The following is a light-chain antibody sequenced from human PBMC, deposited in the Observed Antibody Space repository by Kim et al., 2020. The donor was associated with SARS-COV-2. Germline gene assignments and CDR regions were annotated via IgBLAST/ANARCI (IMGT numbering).Light chain of an antibody. Sequence: SYELTQPPSVSVSPGQTASITCSGEGLGGKHVRWYQQKAGQSPVLVMYESKKRPSGVPERFSGSKSGNTATLTITEAEATDEAEYYCQAWDSSTVGRVFG. CDR1: GLGGKH. CDR3: QAWDSSTVGRV. J-gene: IGLJ3*02. V-gene: IGLV3-1*01. CDR2: ESK.